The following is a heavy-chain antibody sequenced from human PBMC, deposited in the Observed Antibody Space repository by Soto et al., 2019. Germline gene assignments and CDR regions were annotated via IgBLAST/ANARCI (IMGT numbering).Heavy chain of an antibody. Sequence: GGSLRLSCAASGFTFSSYAMSWVRQAPGKGLEWVSAISGSGGSTYYADSVKGRFTISRDNSKNTLYLQMNSLRAEDTAVYYCAGGRGRDIAAAGDAFDIWGQGTMVTVSS. D-gene: IGHD6-13*01. J-gene: IGHJ3*02. CDR3: AGGRGRDIAAAGDAFDI. CDR2: ISGSGGST. V-gene: IGHV3-23*01. CDR1: GFTFSSYA.